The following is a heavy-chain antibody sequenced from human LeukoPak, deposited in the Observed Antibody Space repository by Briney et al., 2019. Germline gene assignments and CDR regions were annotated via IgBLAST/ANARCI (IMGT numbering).Heavy chain of an antibody. CDR2: IRQDGKEQ. V-gene: IGHV3-7*01. J-gene: IGHJ4*02. Sequence: GGSLRLSCAASGFTFSSYAMHWVRQGPTKGLEWVANIRQDGKEQYFGDSVKGRFTISRDNAKNSLYLQMNSLRVEDTAVYYCAIPASDYWGQGTPVTVSS. CDR1: GFTFSSYA. CDR3: AIPASDY.